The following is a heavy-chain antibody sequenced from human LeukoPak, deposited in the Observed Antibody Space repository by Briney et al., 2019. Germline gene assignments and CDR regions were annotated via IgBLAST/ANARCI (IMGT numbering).Heavy chain of an antibody. V-gene: IGHV3-73*01. J-gene: IGHJ4*02. CDR1: GFTFGDYA. CDR2: IRSKANSYAT. CDR3: TKGVTATPMGVDY. Sequence: PGRSLRLSCTASGFTFGDYAMSWVRQASGKGLEWVGRIRSKANSYATAYAASVKGRFTISRDDSKNTAYLQMNSLKTEDTAVYYCTKGVTATPMGVDYWGQGTLVTVSS. D-gene: IGHD2-21*02.